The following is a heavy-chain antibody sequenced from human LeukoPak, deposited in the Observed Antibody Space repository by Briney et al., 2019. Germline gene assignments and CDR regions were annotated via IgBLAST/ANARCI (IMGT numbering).Heavy chain of an antibody. Sequence: PGGSLRLSCAASGFTFSDYYMSWIRQAPGKGLEWVSCISSSGNTIYYADSVKGRFTISRDNARDSLYLQMNSLRAEDTAVYYCARVGFGYSSFRGSPGTYYFDYWGQGTLVTVSS. CDR1: GFTFSDYY. CDR2: ISSSGNTI. J-gene: IGHJ4*02. CDR3: ARVGFGYSSFRGSPGTYYFDY. V-gene: IGHV3-11*01. D-gene: IGHD6-19*01.